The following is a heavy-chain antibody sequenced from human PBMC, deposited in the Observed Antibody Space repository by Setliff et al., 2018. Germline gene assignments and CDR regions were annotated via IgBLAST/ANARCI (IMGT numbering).Heavy chain of an antibody. CDR2: INPKSGGT. CDR1: GYSFTDYY. CDR3: ARDGISWLMLFDP. Sequence: ASVKVSCKASGYSFTDYYMHWVRQVPGRGLEWMGWINPKSGGTRYAQKFPGRVTMTRDTSISTAYMELSSLRSDDTAVYYCARDGISWLMLFDPWGQGTLVTVS. J-gene: IGHJ5*02. D-gene: IGHD3-10*02. V-gene: IGHV1-2*02.